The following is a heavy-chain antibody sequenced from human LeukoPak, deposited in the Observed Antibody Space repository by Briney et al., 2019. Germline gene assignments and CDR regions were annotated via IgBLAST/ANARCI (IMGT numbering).Heavy chain of an antibody. CDR3: AKVKWKLIGYFDY. CDR1: GFTFSSYG. Sequence: GGSLRLSCVASGFTFSSYGMTWVRQAPGKGPEWVSVLTGDGNTYYADSVKGRFTNSRDDSKNTLFLQMNSLRAEDTAVYFCAKVKWKLIGYFDYWGQGTLVTVSS. V-gene: IGHV3-23*01. CDR2: LTGDGNT. J-gene: IGHJ4*02. D-gene: IGHD1-20*01.